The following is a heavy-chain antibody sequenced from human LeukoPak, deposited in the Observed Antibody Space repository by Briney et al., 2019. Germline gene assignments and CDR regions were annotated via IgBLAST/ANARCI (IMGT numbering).Heavy chain of an antibody. CDR2: ISSSSSYI. J-gene: IGHJ4*02. CDR3: ARGQAIAAAGKGFDY. V-gene: IGHV3-21*01. CDR1: GFTFSSYS. Sequence: PGGSLRLSCAASGFTFSSYSMNWVRQARGKGREWVSSISSSSSYIYYADSVKGRFTISRDNAKNSMYLQMNSLRAEHTAVYYCARGQAIAAAGKGFDYWGQGTLVTVSS. D-gene: IGHD6-13*01.